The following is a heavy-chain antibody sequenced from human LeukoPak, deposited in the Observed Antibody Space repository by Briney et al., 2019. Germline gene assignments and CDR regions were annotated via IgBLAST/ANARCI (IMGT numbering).Heavy chain of an antibody. CDR1: GFTVSSNY. J-gene: IGHJ6*03. CDR3: ARDSPCTSCYKGNFYYYMDV. D-gene: IGHD2-2*02. CDR2: ISSSGSTI. V-gene: IGHV3-11*04. Sequence: GGSLRLTCAASGFTVSSNYMSWVRQAPGKGLEWVSYISSSGSTIYYADSVKGRFTISRDNAKNSLYLQMNSLRAEDTAVYYCARDSPCTSCYKGNFYYYMDVWGKGTTVTVSS.